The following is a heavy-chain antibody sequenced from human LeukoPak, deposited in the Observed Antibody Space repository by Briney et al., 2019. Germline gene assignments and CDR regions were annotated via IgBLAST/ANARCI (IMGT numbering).Heavy chain of an antibody. D-gene: IGHD2-2*01. CDR2: INSDGSST. Sequence: GSLRLSCAASGFTFSSYWMQWVRQAPGKGLVWVSRINSDGSSTIYADSVKGRFTISRDNAKNTLYLQMNSLRVEDTAVYYCARDQCSSTSCYDFDYWGQGTLVTVSS. V-gene: IGHV3-74*01. J-gene: IGHJ4*02. CDR1: GFTFSSYW. CDR3: ARDQCSSTSCYDFDY.